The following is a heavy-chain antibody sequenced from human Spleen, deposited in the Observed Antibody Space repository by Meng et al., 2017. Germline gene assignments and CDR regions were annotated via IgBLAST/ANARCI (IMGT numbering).Heavy chain of an antibody. V-gene: IGHV4-39*01. CDR2: IGHSGIT. Sequence: QVQLQESGPGLVKPSEALSLTCRVSGGSISTSGYYWGWIRQPPGKGLEWIGSIGHSGITYYTPSLKSRVTVSIDTSKSQFSLKLTSVTAADTAVYYCVRSSGWVRTGFDPWGQGTLVTVSS. D-gene: IGHD6-19*01. CDR1: GGSISTSGYY. CDR3: VRSSGWVRTGFDP. J-gene: IGHJ5*02.